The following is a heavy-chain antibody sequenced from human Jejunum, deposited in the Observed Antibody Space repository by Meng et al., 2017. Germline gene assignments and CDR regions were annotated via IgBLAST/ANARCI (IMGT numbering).Heavy chain of an antibody. CDR2: IYNGGST. CDR1: DFIVTSDY. CDR3: ASPLGY. D-gene: IGHD3-10*01. Sequence: GESLKIPCAASDFIVTSDYMFWVRQAPGKGLEWVSVIYNGGSTFYTDSVKGRFTISRDNSKNTLYLQMNSLRAEDTAVYYCASPLGYWGQGTLVTVSS. V-gene: IGHV3-53*01. J-gene: IGHJ4*02.